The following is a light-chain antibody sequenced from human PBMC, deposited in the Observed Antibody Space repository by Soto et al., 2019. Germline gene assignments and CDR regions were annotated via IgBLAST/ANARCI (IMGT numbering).Light chain of an antibody. J-gene: IGLJ3*02. Sequence: QSVLTQPPSVSGSPGQSITISCTGTSSDVGGYYYVSWYQQLPGKAPKLMIYGVSNRPSGVSNRFSGSKSGNTASLTISGLQAEDEADYYCQSYTTISTLEVFGGGTKLTVL. CDR2: GVS. CDR1: SSDVGGYYY. V-gene: IGLV2-14*01. CDR3: QSYTTISTLEV.